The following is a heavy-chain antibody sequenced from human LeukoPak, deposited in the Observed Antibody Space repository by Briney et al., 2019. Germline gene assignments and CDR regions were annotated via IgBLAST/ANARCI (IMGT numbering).Heavy chain of an antibody. CDR2: ISGSGGST. V-gene: IGHV3-23*01. CDR1: GFTFSSYA. CDR3: AKVQEGAFSSNYYYYYYMDV. J-gene: IGHJ6*03. Sequence: GGSLRLSCAASGFTFSSYAMSWVRQAPGKGLEWVSAISGSGGSTYYADSVKGRFTISRDNSKNTLYLQMNSLRAEDTAVYYCAKVQEGAFSSNYYYYYYMDVWGKGTTVTVSS. D-gene: IGHD2/OR15-2a*01.